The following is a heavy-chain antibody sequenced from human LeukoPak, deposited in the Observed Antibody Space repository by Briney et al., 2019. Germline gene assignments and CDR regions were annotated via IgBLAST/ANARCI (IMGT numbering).Heavy chain of an antibody. Sequence: GSLRLSCAASGFTFSSYAMSRVRQAPGKGLEWVSGISGSGGSTYYADSVKGRFTISRDDSKNTLYLQMNSLRGEDTAVYYCAKAVSGSYSFDYWGQGTLVTVSS. D-gene: IGHD1-26*01. V-gene: IGHV3-23*01. CDR1: GFTFSSYA. CDR2: ISGSGGST. CDR3: AKAVSGSYSFDY. J-gene: IGHJ4*02.